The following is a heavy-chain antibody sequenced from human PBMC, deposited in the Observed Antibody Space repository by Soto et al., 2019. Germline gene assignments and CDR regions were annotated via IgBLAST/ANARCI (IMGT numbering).Heavy chain of an antibody. V-gene: IGHV5-51*01. Sequence: PGVLMKDACRGAGYSCTSYWSGWVSQMPGKGLEWMGIIYPGDSDTRYSPSFQGQVTISADKSISTAYLQWSSLKASDTAMYYCARTYNWNINWFDPWGQGPLVTVSS. J-gene: IGHJ5*02. CDR3: ARTYNWNINWFDP. CDR1: GYSCTSYW. CDR2: IYPGDSDT. D-gene: IGHD1-20*01.